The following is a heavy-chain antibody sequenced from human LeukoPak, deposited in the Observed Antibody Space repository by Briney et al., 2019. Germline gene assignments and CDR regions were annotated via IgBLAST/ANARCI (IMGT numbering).Heavy chain of an antibody. Sequence: ASVKVSCKASGYTFTTYALNWLRQAPGQRPEWMGWINTGNGNTLYSQKFQGRVIMTRDTSASTAYMELSRLRSEDTAVYYCARNHDILTGSGYNYYGMVVWGKGTTVTVSS. CDR1: GYTFTTYA. CDR3: ARNHDILTGSGYNYYGMVV. CDR2: INTGNGNT. V-gene: IGHV1-3*04. J-gene: IGHJ6*04. D-gene: IGHD3-9*01.